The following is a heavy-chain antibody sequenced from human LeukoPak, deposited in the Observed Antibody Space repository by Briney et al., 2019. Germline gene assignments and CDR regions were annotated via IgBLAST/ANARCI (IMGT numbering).Heavy chain of an antibody. CDR1: GGSLTGNY. CDR2: FYYSGST. CDR3: ARGFGGTYYTDVFDI. V-gene: IGHV4-59*01. J-gene: IGHJ3*02. Sequence: PSETLSLTCAVSGGSLTGNYWTWIRQAPGKGLEWIGHFYYSGSTYHNPSLESRVSISIDTSKTQFSLELNSVTAADPAVYYCARGFGGTYYTDVFDIWGQGTLVTVSS. D-gene: IGHD1-26*01.